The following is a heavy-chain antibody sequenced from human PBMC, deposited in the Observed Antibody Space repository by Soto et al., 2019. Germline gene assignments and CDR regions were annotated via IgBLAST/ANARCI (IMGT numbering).Heavy chain of an antibody. V-gene: IGHV3-23*01. CDR1: GFIFSSYA. Sequence: EKLLQSGGGLAQPGGSLRVSCGASGFIFSSYAMTWVRQAPGKGLEWVSVITESGGITHYADSVKDRFTISRDNSKSILYLQMNSLRVEDTAVYYCAKYDICGYYKGIDCWGQGTQVTVSS. D-gene: IGHD3-3*01. CDR3: AKYDICGYYKGIDC. J-gene: IGHJ4*02. CDR2: ITESGGIT.